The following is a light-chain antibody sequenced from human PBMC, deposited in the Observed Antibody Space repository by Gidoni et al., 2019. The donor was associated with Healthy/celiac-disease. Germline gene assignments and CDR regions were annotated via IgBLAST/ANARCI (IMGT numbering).Light chain of an antibody. Sequence: EIVLTQSPGTLSLCPGERATLSCSASQSVSSSYLAWYQQNPGQAPRLLIYGASSRATGIPDRFSGSGSGTDFTLTISRLEPEDFAVYYCQQYGSSPETFXPXTKVEIK. CDR3: QQYGSSPET. CDR1: QSVSSSY. V-gene: IGKV3-20*01. J-gene: IGKJ1*01. CDR2: GAS.